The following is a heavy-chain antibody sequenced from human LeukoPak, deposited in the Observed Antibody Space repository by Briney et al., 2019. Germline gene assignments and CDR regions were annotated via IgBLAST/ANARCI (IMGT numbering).Heavy chain of an antibody. D-gene: IGHD6-13*01. CDR3: ARDRGLAAPGRFNP. Sequence: SDTLSLPCSLSGDSISYFYWSWIRQAAGKGLEWIGRISGSGSTDYNASLKSRVTMSVDTSKHQLSLKVTSVTAADTPVYYCARDRGLAAPGRFNPWGQGILVTVSS. CDR2: ISGSGST. CDR1: GDSISYFY. V-gene: IGHV4-4*07. J-gene: IGHJ5*02.